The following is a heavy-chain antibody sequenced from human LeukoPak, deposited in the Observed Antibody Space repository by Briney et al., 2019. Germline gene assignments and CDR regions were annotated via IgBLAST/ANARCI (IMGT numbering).Heavy chain of an antibody. Sequence: SETLSLTCAVYGGSFSGYYWSWIRQPPGKGVEWIGEINHSGSTNYNPSLKSRVTISVDTSKNQFSLKLSSVTAADTAVYYCARGVLDPYYFDYWGQGTLVTVSS. D-gene: IGHD2-8*01. CDR2: INHSGST. CDR3: ARGVLDPYYFDY. J-gene: IGHJ4*02. V-gene: IGHV4-34*01. CDR1: GGSFSGYY.